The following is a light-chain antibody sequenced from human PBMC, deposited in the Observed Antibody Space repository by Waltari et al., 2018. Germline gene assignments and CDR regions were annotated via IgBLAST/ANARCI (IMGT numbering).Light chain of an antibody. Sequence: DSQMTQAPSSLSASVGDRVTITCRASHGISNILAWYQQKPGTVPKLLIYGASILQSGVPSRFSGRGSGTDFTLTISRLQPEDVATYYCQRYQSAPYTFGQGTKLEIK. V-gene: IGKV1-27*01. J-gene: IGKJ2*01. CDR2: GAS. CDR3: QRYQSAPYT. CDR1: HGISNI.